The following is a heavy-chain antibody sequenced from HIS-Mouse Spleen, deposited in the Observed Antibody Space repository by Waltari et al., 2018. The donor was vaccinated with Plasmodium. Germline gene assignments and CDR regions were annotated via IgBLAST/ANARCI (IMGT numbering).Heavy chain of an antibody. CDR1: GFTFSPCP. CDR2: ISGSGGST. Sequence: EVQLVESGCGLAQPGGSLTLYCSPSGFTFSPCPMTWVRQAPGRGVEWVSAISGSGGSTYYADAVKGRFTISRDNSKNTLYLQMNSLRAEDTAVYYCAKSSKGTGDLWDYWGQGTLVTVSS. V-gene: IGHV3-23*04. D-gene: IGHD7-27*01. J-gene: IGHJ4*02. CDR3: AKSSKGTGDLWDY.